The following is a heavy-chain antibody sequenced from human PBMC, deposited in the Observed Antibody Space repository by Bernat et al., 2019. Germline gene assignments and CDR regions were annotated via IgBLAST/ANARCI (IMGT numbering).Heavy chain of an antibody. J-gene: IGHJ5*02. CDR3: AKGALLLWFGEIDP. V-gene: IGHV3-30*18. CDR1: GFTFSSYG. CDR2: ISYDGSNK. D-gene: IGHD3-10*01. Sequence: QVQLVESGGGVVQPGRSLRLSCAASGFTFSSYGMYWVRQAPGKGLEWVAVISYDGSNKYYADSVKGRFTISRDNSKNTLYLQMNSLRAEDTAVYYCAKGALLLWFGEIDPWGQGTLVTVSS.